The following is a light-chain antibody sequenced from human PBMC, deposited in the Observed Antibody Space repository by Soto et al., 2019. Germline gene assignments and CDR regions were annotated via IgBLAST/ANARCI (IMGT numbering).Light chain of an antibody. CDR3: QQRSNWPWTT. Sequence: EIVLTQSPATLSLSPGESATLSCRASESVNIYISWYQQKHAQAPRLLIYDASNRATGSPTRFCGSGSGTEFSLPISSLEPEDFAVYYCQQRSNWPWTTFGQGTRVELK. J-gene: IGKJ1*01. V-gene: IGKV3-11*01. CDR2: DAS. CDR1: ESVNIY.